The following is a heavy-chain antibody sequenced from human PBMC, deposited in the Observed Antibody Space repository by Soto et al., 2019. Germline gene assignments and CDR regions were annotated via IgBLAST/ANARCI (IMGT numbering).Heavy chain of an antibody. CDR3: IRDFGAVGSKAAFDI. D-gene: IGHD6-19*01. Sequence: GGSLRLSCAASGFTFSSFCMHWVRQAPGKGLVWVAHIHSDGSSTSYAYFVNGLFTISRDNAKNTLYLKMNSVRAADTDMYSCIRDFGAVGSKAAFDIWGQGTMVTVSS. CDR2: IHSDGSST. V-gene: IGHV3-74*01. J-gene: IGHJ3*02. CDR1: GFTFSSFC.